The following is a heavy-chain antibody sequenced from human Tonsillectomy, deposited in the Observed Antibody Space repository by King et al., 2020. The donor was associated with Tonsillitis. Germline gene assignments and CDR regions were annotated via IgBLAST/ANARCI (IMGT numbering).Heavy chain of an antibody. D-gene: IGHD1-14*01. CDR1: GFTFSSYS. CDR3: ARDNRDDAFDI. CDR2: ISSRSRTI. V-gene: IGHV3-48*01. Sequence: VQLVESGGGLVQPGGSLRLSCAASGFTFSSYSMNWVRQATGKGLEWLSYISSRSRTIYYADSVKGRFTISRDNAKNSLYLQMNSLRAEDTAVYYCARDNRDDAFDIWGQGTMVTVSS. J-gene: IGHJ3*02.